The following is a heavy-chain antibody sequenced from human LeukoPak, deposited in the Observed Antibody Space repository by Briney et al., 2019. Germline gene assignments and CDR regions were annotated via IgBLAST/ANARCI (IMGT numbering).Heavy chain of an antibody. D-gene: IGHD3-10*01. V-gene: IGHV3-30-3*01. CDR2: ISYDGSNK. Sequence: SLRLSCAASGFTFSSYAMHWVRQAPGKGLGWVAVISYDGSNKYYADSVKGRFTISRDNSKNTLYLQMNSLRAEDTAVYYCARDKAQWVWMVRGVTNYGMDVWGQGTTVTVSS. CDR1: GFTFSSYA. CDR3: ARDKAQWVWMVRGVTNYGMDV. J-gene: IGHJ6*02.